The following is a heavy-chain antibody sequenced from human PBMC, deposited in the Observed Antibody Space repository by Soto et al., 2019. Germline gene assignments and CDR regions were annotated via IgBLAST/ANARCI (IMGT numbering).Heavy chain of an antibody. D-gene: IGHD3-16*01. CDR3: ARGLVAIWWFDP. V-gene: IGHV4-34*01. J-gene: IGHJ5*02. CDR1: GGSFNGYY. CDR2: INHSGST. Sequence: SETLSLTCAVYGGSFNGYYWSWIRQPPGKGLEWIGEINHSGSTNYDPSLKSRVTISVDTSKNQFSLKLSSVTAADTAVYYCARGLVAIWWFDPWGQGTLVTVSS.